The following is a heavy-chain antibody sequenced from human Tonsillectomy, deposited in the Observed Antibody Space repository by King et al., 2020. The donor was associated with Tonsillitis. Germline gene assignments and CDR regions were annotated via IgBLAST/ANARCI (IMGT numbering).Heavy chain of an antibody. CDR2: FDPEDDET. J-gene: IGHJ6*02. V-gene: IGHV1-24*01. CDR3: TTLGLGNWGFSYYYYGMDV. CDR1: GYTLTELS. D-gene: IGHD7-27*01. Sequence: VQLVQSGAEVKKPGASVKVSCKVSGYTLTELSMHWVRQAPGKGLEWMGGFDPEDDETIYAQKFQGRVTMTEDTSTDTAYMELSSLRSEDTAVYYCTTLGLGNWGFSYYYYGMDVWGQGTTVTVSS.